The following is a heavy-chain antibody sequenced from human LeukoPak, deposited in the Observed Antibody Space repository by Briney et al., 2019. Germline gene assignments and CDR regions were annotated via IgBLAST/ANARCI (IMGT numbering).Heavy chain of an antibody. D-gene: IGHD1-26*01. CDR1: GYTFTASD. CDR3: ARELGATPNSMEI. J-gene: IGHJ6*01. CDR2: INPNSGGT. V-gene: IGHV1-2*02. Sequence: GASVKSPLKAFGYTFTASDMHWAPQAPGQGLEWMGWINPNSGGTKYAQDFQGRVTMTRDTSISTAYREMSRLRSDDTAVYYCARELGATPNSMEIWGAKATVTVSS.